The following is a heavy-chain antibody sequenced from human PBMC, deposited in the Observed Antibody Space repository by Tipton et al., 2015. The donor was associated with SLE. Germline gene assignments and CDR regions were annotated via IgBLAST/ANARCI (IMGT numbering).Heavy chain of an antibody. D-gene: IGHD6-25*01. J-gene: IGHJ4*02. CDR2: ITSSGHMV. CDR3: AKGKGLQRHYFDY. V-gene: IGHV3-23*01. CDR1: GFTFNSYD. Sequence: SLRLSCAASGFTFNSYDMNWVRQAPGQGLEWLSFITSSGHMVYYADSVKGRFTISRANSKNTLYLQMNSLRAEDTATYYCAKGKGLQRHYFDYCGQGTLVTVSS.